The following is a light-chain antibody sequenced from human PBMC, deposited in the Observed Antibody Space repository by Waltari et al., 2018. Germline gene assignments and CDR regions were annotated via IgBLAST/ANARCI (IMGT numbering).Light chain of an antibody. Sequence: DIVMTQSPESLAVSPGERATINCNSSLSLLYNSNNNNYLAWYQQKPGQPPKLLIYWASTRESGGPERFSGSGSRTDFTLTISSLQAEDVAVYFCQQYYNTPLTFGPGTKVDVK. CDR1: LSLLYNSNNNNY. V-gene: IGKV4-1*01. CDR3: QQYYNTPLT. CDR2: WAS. J-gene: IGKJ3*01.